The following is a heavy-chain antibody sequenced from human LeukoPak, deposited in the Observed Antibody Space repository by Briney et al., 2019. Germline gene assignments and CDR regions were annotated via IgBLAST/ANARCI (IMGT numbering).Heavy chain of an antibody. V-gene: IGHV5-10-1*01. CDR3: ARLIAVAGGITGSLDY. D-gene: IGHD6-19*01. Sequence: PGESLKISCKGSGYSFTSYWTSWVRQMPGKGLEWTGRIDPSDSYTNYSPSFQGHVTISADKSISTAYLQWSSLKASDTAMYYCARLIAVAGGITGSLDYWGQGTLVTVSS. CDR1: GYSFTSYW. J-gene: IGHJ4*02. CDR2: IDPSDSYT.